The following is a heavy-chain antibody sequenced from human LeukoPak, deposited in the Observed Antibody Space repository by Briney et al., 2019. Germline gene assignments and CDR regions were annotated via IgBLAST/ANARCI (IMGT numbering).Heavy chain of an antibody. Sequence: GGSLRLSCAASGFTFSSYGMHWVRQAPGKGLEWVAVIWYDGSNKYYADSVKGRFTISRDNSKNTLYLQMNSLRAEDTAVYYCAREGVAEAPDAFDIWGQGTMVTVSS. D-gene: IGHD6-19*01. CDR3: AREGVAEAPDAFDI. CDR1: GFTFSSYG. V-gene: IGHV3-33*01. J-gene: IGHJ3*02. CDR2: IWYDGSNK.